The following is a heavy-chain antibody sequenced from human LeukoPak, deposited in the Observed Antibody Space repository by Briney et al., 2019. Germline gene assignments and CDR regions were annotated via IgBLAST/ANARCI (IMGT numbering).Heavy chain of an antibody. J-gene: IGHJ4*02. D-gene: IGHD6-19*01. CDR3: ARDATGWSCDC. V-gene: IGHV3-21*01. CDR1: GFSFSHSS. CDR2: IDASSHYI. Sequence: GGSLRLSCAASGFSFSHSSMSWIRQAPGEGLEWVSTIDASSHYIVYADSVKGRFTVSRDNAKNSLYLQMNSLSAEDTAVYYCARDATGWSCDCWGQGTLVTVAS.